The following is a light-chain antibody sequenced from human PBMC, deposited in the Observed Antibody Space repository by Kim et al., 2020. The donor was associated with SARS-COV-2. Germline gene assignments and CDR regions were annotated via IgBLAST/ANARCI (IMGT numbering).Light chain of an antibody. CDR3: NSRDRSGNLLV. V-gene: IGLV3-19*01. Sequence: SSELTQDPAVSVALGQTVRITCQGDSPRRYYASWYQQKPGQAPVLVIYVKNNRPSVIPDRFSGASSGNTVSLTITGAQAEDEADYYCNSRDRSGNLLVFGGGTQLTVL. CDR2: VKN. CDR1: SPRRYY. J-gene: IGLJ2*01.